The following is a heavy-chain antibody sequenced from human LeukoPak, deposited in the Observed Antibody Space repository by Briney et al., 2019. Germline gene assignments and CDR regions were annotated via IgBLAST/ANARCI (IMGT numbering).Heavy chain of an antibody. V-gene: IGHV3-48*04. D-gene: IGHD3-10*01. J-gene: IGHJ4*02. CDR2: ISISTSSI. CDR3: ARGRGLPGPLDY. CDR1: GFTFSSYS. Sequence: PGGSLRLSCVGSGFTFSSYSMSWVRQAPGKGLEWVSYISISTSSIDYADSVKGRFTISRDSAKNSLYLQMNSLRAEDTAVYYCARGRGLPGPLDYWGQGTLVTVSS.